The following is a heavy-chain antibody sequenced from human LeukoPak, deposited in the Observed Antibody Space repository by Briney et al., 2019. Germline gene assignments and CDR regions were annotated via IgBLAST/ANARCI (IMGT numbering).Heavy chain of an antibody. CDR2: ISSSSSYI. D-gene: IGHD3-10*01. CDR3: ARDYDYYGSGSPLDY. CDR1: GFTFSSYS. Sequence: GGSLRLSCAASGFTFSSYSMNWVRQAPGKGLEWVSSISSSSSYIYYADSVKGQFTISRDNAKNSLYLQMNSLRAEDTAVYYCARDYDYYGSGSPLDYWGQGTLVTVSS. V-gene: IGHV3-21*01. J-gene: IGHJ4*02.